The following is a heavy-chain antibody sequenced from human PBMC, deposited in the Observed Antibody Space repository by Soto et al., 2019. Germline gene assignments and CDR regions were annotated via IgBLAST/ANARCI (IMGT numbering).Heavy chain of an antibody. V-gene: IGHV1-69*01. Sequence: QVQLVQSGAEVKKPGASVKVSCKASGGTFSSYAISWVRQAPGQWLEWMGGIIPIFGTANYAQKFQGRVTINADEYTSTAYMELSSLRSEDTAVYYCARVNGYSYGYDYFDYWGQGTLVTVSS. J-gene: IGHJ4*02. CDR3: ARVNGYSYGYDYFDY. CDR1: GGTFSSYA. D-gene: IGHD5-18*01. CDR2: IIPIFGTA.